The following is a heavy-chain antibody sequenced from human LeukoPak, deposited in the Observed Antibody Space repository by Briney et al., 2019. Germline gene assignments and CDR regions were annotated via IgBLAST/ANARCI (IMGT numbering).Heavy chain of an antibody. CDR1: GGSVNSYF. V-gene: IGHV4-59*02. D-gene: IGHD3-22*01. CDR3: ARGYYDSSGYYPRPYFDY. Sequence: SETLSLTCTVSGGSVNSYFWGWIRQPPGRGLEWVGYIYDRRGTNYSPSLKSRVTMAVDTSKNQFSLKLSSVTTADTAVYYCARGYYDSSGYYPRPYFDYWGQGTLVTVSS. J-gene: IGHJ4*02. CDR2: IYDRRGT.